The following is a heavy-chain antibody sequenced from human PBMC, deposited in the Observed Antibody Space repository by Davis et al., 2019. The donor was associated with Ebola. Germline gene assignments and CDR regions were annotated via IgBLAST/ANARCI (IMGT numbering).Heavy chain of an antibody. CDR3: AKGGAVSSQSSGRGYFDS. J-gene: IGHJ4*02. CDR2: MSGTSSVT. CDR1: GFTFSSLA. Sequence: GESLKISCSTSGFTFSSLAMSWVRQAPGKGLESVATMSGTSSVTFYALSVKGRFTISRDKSRNTLYLQMNSLTADDTAVYYCAKGGAVSSQSSGRGYFDSWGQETLATVSS. V-gene: IGHV3-23*01. D-gene: IGHD6-13*01.